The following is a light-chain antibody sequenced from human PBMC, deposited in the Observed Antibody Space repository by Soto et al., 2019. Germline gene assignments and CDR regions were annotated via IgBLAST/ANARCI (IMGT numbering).Light chain of an antibody. CDR2: AAS. CDR3: LQDYNYPWT. V-gene: IGKV1-6*01. CDR1: QGIRND. J-gene: IGKJ1*01. Sequence: AIQMTQSPSSLSAFVGDRVTITCRASQGIRNDLGWYQQKPGKAPKLLIYAASSLQSGVPSRFSGSGSGTDITLTISSLQPEDFATYYCLQDYNYPWTFGQGTKVEIK.